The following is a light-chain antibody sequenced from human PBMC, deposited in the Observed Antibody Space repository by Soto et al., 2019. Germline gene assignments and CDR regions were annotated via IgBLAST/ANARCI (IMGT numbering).Light chain of an antibody. Sequence: DIQMTQSPSSLSASVGDRVTITCWASQTIRNSLNWYQHKPGKAPNLLISAASSLHTGVPSRFSGSGYGTDFTLTISGLQPEDFVTYYCQQSYSSPRTLGQGTKVDIK. V-gene: IGKV1-39*01. J-gene: IGKJ1*01. CDR2: AAS. CDR1: QTIRNS. CDR3: QQSYSSPRT.